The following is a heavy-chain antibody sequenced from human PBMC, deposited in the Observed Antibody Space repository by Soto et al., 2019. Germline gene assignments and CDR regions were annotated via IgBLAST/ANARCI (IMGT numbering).Heavy chain of an antibody. Sequence: QVQLQQSGPGLVKPSQTLSLTCTVSGGSISSRGYYWSWIRQHPGKGLEWMGYIYYSGSTYYNPSLKSRVTILVPTSKNQFALKVRSVTAPDRAVYYFAGDRILLWFGESNRVFDICCQGTMVTASS. V-gene: IGHV4-31*03. J-gene: IGHJ3*02. CDR2: IYYSGST. CDR1: GGSISSRGYY. CDR3: AGDRILLWFGESNRVFDI. D-gene: IGHD3-10*01.